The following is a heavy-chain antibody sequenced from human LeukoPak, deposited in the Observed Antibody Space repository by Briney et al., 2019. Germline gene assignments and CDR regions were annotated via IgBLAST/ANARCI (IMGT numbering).Heavy chain of an antibody. CDR3: ARGGGGVAGQLSPDY. CDR1: EYTFTSYY. V-gene: IGHV1-46*01. CDR2: INPSGGST. J-gene: IGHJ4*02. D-gene: IGHD6-19*01. Sequence: ASVKVSCKASEYTFTSYYMHWVRQAPGQGLEWMGIINPSGGSTSYAQKFQGRVTMTRDTSTYTVYMELSSLRSEDTAVYYCARGGGGVAGQLSPDYWGQGTLFTVSP.